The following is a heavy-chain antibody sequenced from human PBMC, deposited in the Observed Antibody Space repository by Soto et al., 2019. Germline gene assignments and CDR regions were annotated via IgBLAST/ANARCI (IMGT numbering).Heavy chain of an antibody. Sequence: GGSLRLSCEASGFTLRNYAMTWIRQAPGKGLEWVSLISANDVGTYYAESVKTRFTISTDQSRNTVYLQMDSLRADDTAISYCAKAKNDCTWLNGPPLDYWGQGTLVSV. J-gene: IGHJ4*02. V-gene: IGHV3-23*01. D-gene: IGHD2-8*01. CDR2: ISANDVGT. CDR3: AKAKNDCTWLNGPPLDY. CDR1: GFTLRNYA.